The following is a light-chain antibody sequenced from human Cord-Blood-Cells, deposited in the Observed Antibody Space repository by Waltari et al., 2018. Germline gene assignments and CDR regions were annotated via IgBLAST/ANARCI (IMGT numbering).Light chain of an antibody. CDR3: QQYNSYIFT. V-gene: IGKV1-5*01. CDR1: QSISSW. Sequence: DIQMTQSPSTLSASVGDRVTITCRASQSISSWLAWYQQKPGKAPELLIYDASSLESGVPSRFSGSGSGTEFTLTLSSLQPTDFATYYCQQYNSYIFTVVPGPKVDIK. CDR2: DAS. J-gene: IGKJ3*01.